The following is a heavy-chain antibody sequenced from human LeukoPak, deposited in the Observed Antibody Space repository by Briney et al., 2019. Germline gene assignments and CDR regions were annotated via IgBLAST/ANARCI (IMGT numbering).Heavy chain of an antibody. CDR2: ISGSGGST. Sequence: PGGSLRLSCAASGFTFSSYAMSWVRQAPGEGLEWVSAISGSGGSTYYADSVKGRFTISRDNSKNTLYLQMNSLRAEDTAVYYCAKRSDSSSSPFDYWGQGTLVTVSS. V-gene: IGHV3-23*01. CDR3: AKRSDSSSSPFDY. J-gene: IGHJ4*02. CDR1: GFTFSSYA. D-gene: IGHD6-6*01.